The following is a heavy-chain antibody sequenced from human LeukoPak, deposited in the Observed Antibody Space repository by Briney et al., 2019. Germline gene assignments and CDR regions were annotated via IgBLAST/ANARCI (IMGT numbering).Heavy chain of an antibody. CDR3: ARTIEEYCSGGSCYHYYFDY. CDR1: GFTFSSYS. D-gene: IGHD2-15*01. J-gene: IGHJ4*02. Sequence: GGSPRLSCAASGFTFSSYSMNWVRQAPGKGLEWVSSISSSSSYIYYADSVKGRFTISRDNAKNSLYLQMNSLRAEDTAVYYCARTIEEYCSGGSCYHYYFDYWGQGTLVTVSS. V-gene: IGHV3-21*01. CDR2: ISSSSSYI.